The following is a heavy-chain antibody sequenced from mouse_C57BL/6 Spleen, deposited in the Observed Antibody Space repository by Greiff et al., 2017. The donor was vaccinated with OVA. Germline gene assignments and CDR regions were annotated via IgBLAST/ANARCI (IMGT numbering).Heavy chain of an antibody. Sequence: VQLQQSGAELVRPGASVTLSCKASGYTFTDYEMHWVKQTPVHGLEWIGAIDPETGGTAYNQKFKGKAILTADKSSSTAYMELRSLTSEDSAVYYCTGSYSSGYGGFACWGQGTLVTVSA. J-gene: IGHJ3*01. CDR3: TGSYSSGYGGFAC. CDR1: GYTFTDYE. V-gene: IGHV1-15*01. CDR2: IDPETGGT. D-gene: IGHD3-2*02.